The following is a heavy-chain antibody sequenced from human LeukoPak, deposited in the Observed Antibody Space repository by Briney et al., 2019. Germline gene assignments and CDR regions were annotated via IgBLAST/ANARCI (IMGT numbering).Heavy chain of an antibody. CDR2: IIPILGIA. V-gene: IGHV1-69*04. CDR3: AREVEYNWNDGGYFDY. J-gene: IGHJ4*02. D-gene: IGHD1-1*01. Sequence: ASVKVSCKASGGTFSSYAISWVRQAPGQGLEWMGRIIPILGIANYAQKFQGRVTITADKSTSTAYMELSSLRSEDTAVYYCAREVEYNWNDGGYFDYWGQGTLVTVSS. CDR1: GGTFSSYA.